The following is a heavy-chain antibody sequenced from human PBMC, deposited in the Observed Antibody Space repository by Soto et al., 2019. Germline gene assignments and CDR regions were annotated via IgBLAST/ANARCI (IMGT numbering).Heavy chain of an antibody. Sequence: NPSETLSLTCTVSGGSISSYYWSWIRQPPGKGLEWIGYIYYSGSTNYNPSLKSRVTISVDTSKNQFSLKLSSVTAADTAVYYCAREEGGGSYYVFDYWGQGTLVTVSS. V-gene: IGHV4-59*01. CDR3: AREEGGGSYYVFDY. CDR2: IYYSGST. J-gene: IGHJ4*02. CDR1: GGSISSYY. D-gene: IGHD1-26*01.